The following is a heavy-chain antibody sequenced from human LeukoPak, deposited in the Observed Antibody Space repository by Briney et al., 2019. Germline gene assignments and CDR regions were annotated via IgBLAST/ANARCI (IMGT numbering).Heavy chain of an antibody. V-gene: IGHV3-7*01. D-gene: IGHD3-10*01. CDR3: ARVSNSHGLLWFGELWDY. CDR2: IKQDGSEK. Sequence: PSETLSLTCAVYGGSFSGYYWSWIRQPPGKGLEWVANIKQDGSEKYYVDSVKGRFTISRDNAKNSLYLQMNSLRAEDTAAYYCARVSNSHGLLWFGELWDYWGQGTLVTVSS. CDR1: GGSFSGYY. J-gene: IGHJ4*02.